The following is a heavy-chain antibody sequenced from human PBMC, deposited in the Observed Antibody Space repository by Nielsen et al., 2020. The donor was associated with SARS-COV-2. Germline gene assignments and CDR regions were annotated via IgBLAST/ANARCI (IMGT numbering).Heavy chain of an antibody. J-gene: IGHJ6*03. CDR3: ARSSYGSGSYYYYMDV. CDR1: GFSLSTSGMC. D-gene: IGHD3-10*01. CDR2: IDWDDDK. V-gene: IGHV2-70*11. Sequence: SGPTLVKPTQTLTLTCTFSGFSLSTSGMCVSWIRQPPGKALEWLARIDWDDDKYYSTSLKTRLTISKDTSKNQVVLTMTNMDPVDTATYYCARSSYGSGSYYYYMDVWGKGTTVTVSS.